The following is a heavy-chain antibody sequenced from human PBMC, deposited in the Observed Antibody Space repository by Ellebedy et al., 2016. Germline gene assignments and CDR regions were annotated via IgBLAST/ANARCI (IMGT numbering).Heavy chain of an antibody. Sequence: GGSLRLXXAASGFTLGNYALHWVRQAPGEGLEWLALISFDGSVKYYADSVKGRFTISRDNSKNTLYLQLNSLRDEDSAVYFCARGETYYSGSSDYGFEYWGQGTLVTVSS. D-gene: IGHD3-22*01. CDR3: ARGETYYSGSSDYGFEY. V-gene: IGHV3-30*04. CDR2: ISFDGSVK. CDR1: GFTLGNYA. J-gene: IGHJ4*02.